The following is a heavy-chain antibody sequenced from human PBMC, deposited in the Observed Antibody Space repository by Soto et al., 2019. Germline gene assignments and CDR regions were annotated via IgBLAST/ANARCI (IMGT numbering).Heavy chain of an antibody. Sequence: QITLNESGPTVVRPTETLTLTCRFSGFSLTTSGVGVGWIRQSPGKAPEWLALIYWDDDKRYSASLKRRLTITQDTSKNQVVLTVSDLDPTDTATYYCAHRVLRTVFGLVTTTAIYFDFWCQGTPVAVSS. J-gene: IGHJ4*02. D-gene: IGHD3-3*01. CDR3: AHRVLRTVFGLVTTTAIYFDF. CDR2: IYWDDDK. CDR1: GFSLTTSGVG. V-gene: IGHV2-5*02.